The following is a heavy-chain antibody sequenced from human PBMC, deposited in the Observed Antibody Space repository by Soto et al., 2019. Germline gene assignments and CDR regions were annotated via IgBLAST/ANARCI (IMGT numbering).Heavy chain of an antibody. J-gene: IGHJ4*02. CDR1: GFTFSHYA. D-gene: IGHD1-26*01. CDR3: AKDGSHNFDY. V-gene: IGHV3-30*18. CDR2: MSYDGSNE. Sequence: QVQLVESGGGVVQPGRSLRLSCAASGFTFSHYAMHWVRQAPGKGLEWVALMSYDGSNEYYADSVKGRFTISRDNSKNTLYRQMNSLRAEDKAVYYCAKDGSHNFDYWGQGTLVTVSS.